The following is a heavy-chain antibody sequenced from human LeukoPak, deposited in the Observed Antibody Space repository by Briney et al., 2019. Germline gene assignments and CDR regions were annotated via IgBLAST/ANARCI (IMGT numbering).Heavy chain of an antibody. Sequence: PGRSLRLSCVAAGFTLSDHYMGWVRQAPGNGLEWVGRTKNKANSYTTEYAASVKGRFTISRDDSNISLYLQMNSLKAEYTAVYYFVSRITTSYYWGQGTLVSVSS. CDR1: GFTLSDHY. CDR3: VSRITTSYY. D-gene: IGHD5/OR15-5a*01. V-gene: IGHV3-72*01. CDR2: TKNKANSYTT. J-gene: IGHJ4*02.